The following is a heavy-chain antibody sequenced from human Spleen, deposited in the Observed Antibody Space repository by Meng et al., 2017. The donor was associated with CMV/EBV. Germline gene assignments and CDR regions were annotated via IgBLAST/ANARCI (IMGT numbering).Heavy chain of an antibody. CDR3: ARAPYYFGI. V-gene: IGHV3-74*01. CDR2: INSDGSST. Sequence: GGSLRLSCAASGFTVTNNYMNWVRQAPGKGLMWVSRINSDGSSTSYADSVKGRFTISRDNAKNTLYLQMNSLRAEDTAVYYCARAPYYFGIWGQGTLVTVSS. CDR1: GFTVTNNY. D-gene: IGHD3-10*01. J-gene: IGHJ4*02.